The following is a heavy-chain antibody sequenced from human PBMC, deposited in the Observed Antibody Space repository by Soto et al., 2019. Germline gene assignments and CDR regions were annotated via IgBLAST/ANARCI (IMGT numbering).Heavy chain of an antibody. CDR2: IYYSGST. J-gene: IGHJ3*02. CDR1: GGSISSGGYY. Sequence: SETLSLTCTVSGGSISSGGYYWSWIRQHPGKGLEWIGYIYYSGSTYYNPSLKSRVTISVDTSKNQFSLKLSSVTAADTAVYYCARDQFGELMVYAGAFDIWGQGTMVTVS. V-gene: IGHV4-31*03. D-gene: IGHD2-8*01. CDR3: ARDQFGELMVYAGAFDI.